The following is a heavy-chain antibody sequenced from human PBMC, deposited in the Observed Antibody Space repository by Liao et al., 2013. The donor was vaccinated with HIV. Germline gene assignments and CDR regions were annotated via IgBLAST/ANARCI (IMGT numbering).Heavy chain of an antibody. J-gene: IGHJ4*02. CDR1: GDLIRRDNYY. D-gene: IGHD1-26*01. Sequence: QVRLQESGPGLVKPSQTLSLTCTVSGDLIRRDNYYWTWIRQPAGKGLEWIGHIYTGMSTTGTTNYNPSLKSRVSISADTSSNHVSLKLTSVTAADTAVYYCARGEGWELPLDYWGQGTLVTVSS. CDR2: IYTGMSTTGTT. V-gene: IGHV4-61*02. CDR3: ARGEGWELPLDY.